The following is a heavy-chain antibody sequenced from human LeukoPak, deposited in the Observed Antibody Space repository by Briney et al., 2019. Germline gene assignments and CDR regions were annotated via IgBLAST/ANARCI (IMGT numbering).Heavy chain of an antibody. D-gene: IGHD3-10*01. CDR3: ARESYGSGSYYCDY. CDR2: INPNSGGT. Sequence: ASVKVSCKASGYTFTGYYMHWVRQAPGQGLEWMGWINPNSGGTNYAQKFQGWVTMTRDTSNSTAYMELSRLRSDDTAVYYCARESYGSGSYYCDYWGQGTLVTVSS. V-gene: IGHV1-2*04. CDR1: GYTFTGYY. J-gene: IGHJ4*02.